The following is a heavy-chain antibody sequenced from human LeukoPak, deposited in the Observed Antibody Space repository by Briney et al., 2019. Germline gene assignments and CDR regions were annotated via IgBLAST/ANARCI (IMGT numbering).Heavy chain of an antibody. V-gene: IGHV3-21*01. CDR1: GFTFGDYA. CDR3: ARGKSAATPLDY. D-gene: IGHD6-13*01. J-gene: IGHJ4*02. Sequence: GGSLRLSCTASGFTFGDYAMSWVRQAPGKGLEWVSSISSNSLFKYYVDSLKGRFTISRDNAKNSLFLQIDSLRVDDTATYYCARGKSAATPLDYWGQGTLVTVSS. CDR2: ISSNSLFK.